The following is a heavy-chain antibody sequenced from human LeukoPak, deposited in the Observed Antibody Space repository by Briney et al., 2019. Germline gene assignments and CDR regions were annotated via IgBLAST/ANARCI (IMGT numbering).Heavy chain of an antibody. CDR3: ARDFSETLGV. Sequence: GGSLRLSCAASGFTFSSYAMNWVRQAPGKGLEWVSSISASSAYMYYAASVKGRHTISRANAKNSLYLKMNSLRAEDTAVYYCARDFSETLGVWGQGTLVTVSS. CDR1: GFTFSSYA. V-gene: IGHV3-21*01. J-gene: IGHJ4*02. CDR2: ISASSAYM. D-gene: IGHD3-10*01.